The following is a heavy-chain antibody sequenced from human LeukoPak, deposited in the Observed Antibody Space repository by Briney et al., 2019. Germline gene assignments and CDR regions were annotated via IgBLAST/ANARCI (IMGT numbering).Heavy chain of an antibody. CDR2: INPNSGGT. V-gene: IGHV1-2*02. CDR3: ARRAGAYSHPYDY. D-gene: IGHD4/OR15-4a*01. Sequence: ASVKVSCKASGYTFTDYYMHWVRQAPGQGLEWMGWINPNSGGTNYAQKLQGRVTMTRDTSISTAYMELSRLRSDDTAVYYCARRAGAYSHPYDYWGQGTLVTVSS. J-gene: IGHJ4*02. CDR1: GYTFTDYY.